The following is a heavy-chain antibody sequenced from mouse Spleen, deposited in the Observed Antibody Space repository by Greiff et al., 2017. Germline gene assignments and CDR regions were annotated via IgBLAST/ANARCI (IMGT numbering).Heavy chain of an antibody. Sequence: EVMLVESGGGLVKPGGSLKLSCAASGFTFSDYGMHWVRQAPEKGLEWVAYISSGSSTIYYADTVKGRFTISRDNAKNTLFLQMTSLRSEDTAMYYCARDYRFFYAMDYWGQGTSVTVSS. J-gene: IGHJ4*01. CDR3: ARDYRFFYAMDY. CDR1: GFTFSDYG. CDR2: ISSGSSTI. V-gene: IGHV5-17*01. D-gene: IGHD2-14*01.